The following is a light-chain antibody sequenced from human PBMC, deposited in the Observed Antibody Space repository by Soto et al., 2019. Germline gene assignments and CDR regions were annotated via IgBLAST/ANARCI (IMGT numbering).Light chain of an antibody. V-gene: IGKV3-11*01. J-gene: IGKJ2*01. CDR2: DAS. Sequence: EIVLTQSPATLSLSPGERATLSCRASQSVSSYLAWYQHKPGQAPRLLIHDASTRAIGIPTRFSGSGSGTDFTLTISSLEPEDFAVYYCQQRSNWPAFTFGQGTKLEIK. CDR3: QQRSNWPAFT. CDR1: QSVSSY.